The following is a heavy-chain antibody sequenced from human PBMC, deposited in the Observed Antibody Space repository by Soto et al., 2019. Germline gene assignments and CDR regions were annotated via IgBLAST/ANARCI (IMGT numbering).Heavy chain of an antibody. D-gene: IGHD2-15*01. V-gene: IGHV3-30*03. CDR3: AYCSDTYYYYYYMDV. Sequence: GVSLRLSCAASGFTFSSYGMHWVRQAPGKGLEWVAVISYDGSNKYYADSVKGRFTISRDNSKNTLYLQMNSLRAEDTAVYYYAYCSDTYYYYYYMDVWGKGTTVTVSS. CDR1: GFTFSSYG. CDR2: ISYDGSNK. J-gene: IGHJ6*03.